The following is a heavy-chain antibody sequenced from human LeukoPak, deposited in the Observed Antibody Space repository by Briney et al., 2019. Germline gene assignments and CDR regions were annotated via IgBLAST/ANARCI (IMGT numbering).Heavy chain of an antibody. Sequence: PGGSLRLSCAASGFTFSSYAMSWVRQAPGKGLEWVSAISGPAGSWDYADSVKGRYTISRDNSKNTLYLQMTSLRPEDTAVYYCARVGSGSSVYWGQGTLVTVSS. CDR2: ISGPAGSW. D-gene: IGHD6-6*01. CDR3: ARVGSGSSVY. CDR1: GFTFSSYA. J-gene: IGHJ4*02. V-gene: IGHV3-23*01.